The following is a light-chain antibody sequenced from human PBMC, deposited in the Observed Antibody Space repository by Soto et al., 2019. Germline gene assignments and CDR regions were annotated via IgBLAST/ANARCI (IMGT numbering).Light chain of an antibody. CDR3: QQYDNYPWT. CDR1: QRVSNW. V-gene: IGKV1-5*03. J-gene: IGKJ1*01. Sequence: GDRVTITCRASQRVSNWLAWYQQKPGKAPKLLMYEASTLQSGVPSRFSGSGSGTEFTLTINSLQPDDFATYSCQQYDNYPWTFGQGTKVEIK. CDR2: EAS.